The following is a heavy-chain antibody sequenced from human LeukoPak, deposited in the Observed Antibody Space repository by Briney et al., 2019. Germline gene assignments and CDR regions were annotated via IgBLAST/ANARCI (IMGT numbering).Heavy chain of an antibody. CDR3: ARAAAVTGAFRDNWFDP. J-gene: IGHJ5*02. CDR2: TAYDGSNE. CDR1: GFTFSRYD. V-gene: IGHV3-30-3*01. D-gene: IGHD6-19*01. Sequence: GRSLRLSCVASGFTFSRYDMHWVSQAPGKGLEWVAVTAYDGSNEIYADSVKGRFTISRDNSRNTLHLQMNSLRAEDTAVYYCARAAAVTGAFRDNWFDPWGQGTLVTVFS.